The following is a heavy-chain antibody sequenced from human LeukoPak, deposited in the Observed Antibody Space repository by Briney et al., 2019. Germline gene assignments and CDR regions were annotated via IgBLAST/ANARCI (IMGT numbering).Heavy chain of an antibody. V-gene: IGHV4-61*01. CDR3: ARLYCTRTSCSIDI. CDR2: ISYRRNT. J-gene: IGHJ3*02. Sequence: PSETLSLTCTVSGGSVSSDSSYWSWIRQPPGRGLGWIGYISYRRNTNYNPSLKSRVTISVDTSKNQFSLDLNSVTAADTAVYYCARLYCTRTSCSIDIWGRGTMVTVSS. CDR1: GGSVSSDSSY. D-gene: IGHD2-8*01.